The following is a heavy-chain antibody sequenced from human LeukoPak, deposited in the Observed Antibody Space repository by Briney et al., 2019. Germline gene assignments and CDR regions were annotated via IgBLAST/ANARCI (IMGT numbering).Heavy chain of an antibody. CDR2: IRQDGGLK. V-gene: IGHV3-7*01. CDR3: AREIVGAIKSYFDY. Sequence: PEGSLRLSCTASGFTFSSYWMSWVRQAPGKGLEWVANIRQDGGLKHYVDSVKGRFTISRDNAENSLYLQMNSLRAEDTAVYYCAREIVGAIKSYFDYWGQGTLVTASS. J-gene: IGHJ4*02. D-gene: IGHD1-26*01. CDR1: GFTFSSYW.